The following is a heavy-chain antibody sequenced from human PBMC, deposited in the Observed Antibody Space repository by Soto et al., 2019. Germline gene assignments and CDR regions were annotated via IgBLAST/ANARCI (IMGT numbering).Heavy chain of an antibody. CDR3: ARAHLGGSGSYGYYYYGMDV. CDR1: GGSISSGDYY. Sequence: TSETLSLTCTVSGGSISSGDYYWSWIRQPPGKGLEWIGYIYYSGSIYYNPSLKSRVTISVDTSKNQFSLKLSSVTAADTAVYYCARAHLGGSGSYGYYYYGMDVWGQGTTVTVSS. J-gene: IGHJ6*02. CDR2: IYYSGSI. V-gene: IGHV4-30-4*01. D-gene: IGHD3-10*01.